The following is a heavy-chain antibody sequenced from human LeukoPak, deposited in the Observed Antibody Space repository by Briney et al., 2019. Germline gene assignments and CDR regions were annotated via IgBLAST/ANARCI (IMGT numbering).Heavy chain of an antibody. CDR2: ISAYNGNT. CDR3: ARVGTGSSWYKHYAFDI. J-gene: IGHJ3*02. V-gene: IGHV1-18*01. CDR1: GYTFTSYG. D-gene: IGHD6-13*01. Sequence: ASVKVSCKASGYTFTSYGISWVRQAPGQGLEWMGWISAYNGNTNYAQKLQGRVTMTTDTSTSTAYMELRSLRSDDTAVYYCARVGTGSSWYKHYAFDIWGQGTMVTVSS.